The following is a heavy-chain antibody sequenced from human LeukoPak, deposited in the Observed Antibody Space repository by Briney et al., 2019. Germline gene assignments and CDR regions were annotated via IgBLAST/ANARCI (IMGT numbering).Heavy chain of an antibody. D-gene: IGHD4-23*01. CDR3: ARDGLYDYGGVGDYYYYYMDV. CDR1: GCSISSGGYY. V-gene: IGHV4-61*02. CDR2: IYTSGST. Sequence: SQTLSLTCTVSGCSISSGGYYWSWIRPPAGKGLEWTVRIYTSGSTNYNPSLKSRVTISVDTSKNQFSLKLSSVTAADTAVYYCARDGLYDYGGVGDYYYYYMDVWGKGTTVTVSS. J-gene: IGHJ6*03.